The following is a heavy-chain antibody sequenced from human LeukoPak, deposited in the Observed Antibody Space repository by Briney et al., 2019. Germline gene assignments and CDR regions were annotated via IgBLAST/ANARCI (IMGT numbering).Heavy chain of an antibody. CDR3: ARKLSSGWYGFDY. V-gene: IGHV4-59*01. CDR2: IFYTGST. J-gene: IGHJ4*02. CDR1: SVSISGYF. Sequence: PSETLSLTCTVSSVSISGYFWSWLRQPPGQGLEWVGYIFYTGSTNYNPSLKSRATLSLDTTKNQFSLRRTLVTAADTACYYSARKLSSGWYGFDYWGQGILATVAS. D-gene: IGHD6-19*01.